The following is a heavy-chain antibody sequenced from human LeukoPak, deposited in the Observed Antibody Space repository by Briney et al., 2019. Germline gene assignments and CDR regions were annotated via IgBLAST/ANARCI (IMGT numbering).Heavy chain of an antibody. Sequence: GGSLRLSCAASGFTFSSYAMHWVRQAPGKGLEYVSAISSNGGSTYYANSVKGRFTISRDNSKNTLYLQMGSLRAEDMAVYYCARRGIRFPLSGSYDYYFDYWGQGTLVTVSS. CDR2: ISSNGGST. CDR3: ARRGIRFPLSGSYDYYFDY. CDR1: GFTFSSYA. J-gene: IGHJ4*02. V-gene: IGHV3-64*01. D-gene: IGHD1-26*01.